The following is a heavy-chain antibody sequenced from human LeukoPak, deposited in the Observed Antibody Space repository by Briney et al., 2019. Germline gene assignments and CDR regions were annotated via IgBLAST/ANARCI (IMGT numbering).Heavy chain of an antibody. Sequence: PPETLSLTCAVYGGSFSGYYWSWIRQPPGKGLEWIGEINHSGSTNYNPSLKSRVTISVDTSKNQFSLKLSSVTAADTAVYYCASDGDTTPAGYWGQGTLVTVSS. V-gene: IGHV4-34*01. CDR1: GGSFSGYY. CDR2: INHSGST. D-gene: IGHD1-14*01. J-gene: IGHJ4*02. CDR3: ASDGDTTPAGY.